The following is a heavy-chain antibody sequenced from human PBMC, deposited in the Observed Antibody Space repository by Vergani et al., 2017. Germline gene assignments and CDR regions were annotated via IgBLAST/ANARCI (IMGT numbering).Heavy chain of an antibody. CDR1: GGSISGTNW. D-gene: IGHD6-13*01. J-gene: IGHJ4*02. CDR2: IYHSGST. V-gene: IGHV4-4*03. CDR3: ARGSRAEGGSGPDK. Sequence: QVQLQESGPGLVKPPGTLSLTCAVSGGSISGTNWWSWVRQSPGKGLEWIGEIYHSGSTNYNPSFKNRVTMSVDTSKNQFSLKLNSVTAADTAVYYCARGSRAEGGSGPDKWGQGTLVTVSS.